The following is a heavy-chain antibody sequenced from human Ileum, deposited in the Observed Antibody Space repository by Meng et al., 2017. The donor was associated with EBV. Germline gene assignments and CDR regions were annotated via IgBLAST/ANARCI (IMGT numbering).Heavy chain of an antibody. CDR3: ARNVPGTSAYYD. J-gene: IGHJ4*02. Sequence: QVQLQASGPGLVKPSDTLSLTCAVSGYSISSTNWWGWIRQPPGKGLEWIGYIYYSGSTSYNPSLKSRVTTSVDTSKNQFSLNLNSVTAVDTAVYYCARNVPGTSAYYDWGQGTLVTVSS. V-gene: IGHV4-28*01. CDR2: IYYSGST. CDR1: GYSISSTNW. D-gene: IGHD3-22*01.